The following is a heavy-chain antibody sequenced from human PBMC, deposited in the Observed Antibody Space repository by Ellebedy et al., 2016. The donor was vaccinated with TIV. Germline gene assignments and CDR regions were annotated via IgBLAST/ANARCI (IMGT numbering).Heavy chain of an antibody. CDR3: ARGSMVRGLAG. V-gene: IGHV4-34*01. D-gene: IGHD3-10*01. Sequence: SETLSLTXAIYIVSFSGYYWAWVRQPPGKGLEWIGDINHRGATKYTSSLKSRVTISLDTSKRQFSLNITSVTAADTAFYYCARGSMVRGLAGWGQGTLVTVSS. J-gene: IGHJ4*02. CDR2: INHRGAT. CDR1: IVSFSGYY.